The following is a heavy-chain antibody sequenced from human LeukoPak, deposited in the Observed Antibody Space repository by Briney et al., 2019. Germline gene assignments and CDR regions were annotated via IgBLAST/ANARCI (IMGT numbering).Heavy chain of an antibody. V-gene: IGHV4-38-2*02. CDR3: ARVSGSGYDCDY. J-gene: IGHJ4*02. CDR1: GYSISSGYY. D-gene: IGHD5-12*01. Sequence: PSETLSLTCTVSGYSISSGYYWGWIRQPPGKGLEWIGSIYHSGSTYYNPSLKSRVTISVDTSKNQFSLKLSSVTAADTAVYYCARVSGSGYDCDYWGQGTLVTVSS. CDR2: IYHSGST.